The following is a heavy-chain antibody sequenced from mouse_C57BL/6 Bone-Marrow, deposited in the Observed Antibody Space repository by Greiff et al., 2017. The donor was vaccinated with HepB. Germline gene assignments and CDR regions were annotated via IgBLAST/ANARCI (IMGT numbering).Heavy chain of an antibody. CDR2: IDPEDGET. CDR1: GFNIQDYY. D-gene: IGHD1-1*01. V-gene: IGHV14-2*01. Sequence: EVKLQESGAELVKPGASVKLSCTASGFNIQDYYMHWVKQRTEQGLEWIGRIDPEDGETKYAPKFQGKATITADTSYNTAYLQLSSLTSEDTAGYYCARGPFPTVVGDYWGQGTTLTVSS. J-gene: IGHJ2*01. CDR3: ARGPFPTVVGDY.